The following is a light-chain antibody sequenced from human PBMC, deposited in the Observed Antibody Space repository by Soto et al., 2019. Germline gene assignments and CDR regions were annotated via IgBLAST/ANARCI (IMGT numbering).Light chain of an antibody. CDR3: QQYGSLSWT. CDR2: GAS. CDR1: QSVTSN. V-gene: IGKV3-15*01. J-gene: IGKJ1*01. Sequence: EIVMTQSPATLSVSPGERATLSFSPSQSVTSNLAWYQQKRGQAPRLLIYGASTRATGIPARFSGSGFGTEFTLTISRLEPEDFAVYYCQQYGSLSWTFGQGTKVDI.